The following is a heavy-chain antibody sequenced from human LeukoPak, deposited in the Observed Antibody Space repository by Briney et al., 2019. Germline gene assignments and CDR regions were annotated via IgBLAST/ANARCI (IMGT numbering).Heavy chain of an antibody. CDR2: IYYSGST. CDR1: GGSLSSSSYY. V-gene: IGHV4-61*01. J-gene: IGHJ4*02. CDR3: ARQRYYGDPFDY. Sequence: SETLSLTCTVSGGSLSSSSYYWSWIRQPPGKGLEWMGYIYYSGSTNYNPSPKSRVTTSVDTSKNQSSLQLSSVTAADTAVYYCARQRYYGDPFDYWGQGTLVTVSS. D-gene: IGHD4-17*01.